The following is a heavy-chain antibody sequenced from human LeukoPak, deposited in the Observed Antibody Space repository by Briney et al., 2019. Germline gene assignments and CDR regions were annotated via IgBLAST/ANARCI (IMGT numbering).Heavy chain of an antibody. CDR2: ISGSGGST. CDR1: GFTFSSYA. V-gene: IGHV3-23*01. CDR3: EIYCSSTSCYTVDY. J-gene: IGHJ4*02. D-gene: IGHD2-2*02. Sequence: PGGSLRLSCAASGFTFSSYAMSWVRQAPGKGLEWVSAISGSGGSTYYADSMKGRFTISRDNSKNTLYLQMNSLRAEDTAVYYCEIYCSSTSCYTVDYWGQGTLVTVSS.